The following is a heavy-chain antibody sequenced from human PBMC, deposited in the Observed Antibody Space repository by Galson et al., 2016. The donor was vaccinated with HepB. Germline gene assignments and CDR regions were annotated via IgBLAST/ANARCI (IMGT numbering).Heavy chain of an antibody. D-gene: IGHD2-2*01. CDR1: GFSLSTYN. CDR2: IWSDGRNK. Sequence: SLRLSCAASGFSLSTYNTYWVRQAPGKGLEWVAVIWSDGRNKWYVDSVKGRFTISRDNSKNTVYLQMNSLRAEDTAMYYCTRRRGSSIYAMDVWGQGTTVIVS. CDR3: TRRRGSSIYAMDV. J-gene: IGHJ6*02. V-gene: IGHV3-33*07.